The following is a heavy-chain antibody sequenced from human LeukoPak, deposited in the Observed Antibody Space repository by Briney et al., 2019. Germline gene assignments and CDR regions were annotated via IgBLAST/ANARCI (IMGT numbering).Heavy chain of an antibody. V-gene: IGHV3-74*01. D-gene: IGHD3-10*01. CDR1: GFTFDDYG. CDR3: ARGNYYGQDY. CDR2: INSDGSTT. Sequence: GGSLRLSCAASGFTFDDYGMSWVRQAPGKGLVWISRINSDGSTTSYADSVKGRFTISRDNAKNTLYLQMNSLRAEDTAVYYCARGNYYGQDYWGQGTLVTVSS. J-gene: IGHJ4*02.